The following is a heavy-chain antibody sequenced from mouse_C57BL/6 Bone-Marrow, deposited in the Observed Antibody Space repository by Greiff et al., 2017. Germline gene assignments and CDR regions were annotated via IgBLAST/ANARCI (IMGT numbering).Heavy chain of an antibody. V-gene: IGHV1-72*01. CDR1: GYTFTSYW. D-gene: IGHD1-1*01. J-gene: IGHJ1*03. Sequence: VQLQQPGAELVKPGASVKLSCTASGYTFTSYWMHWVKQRPGRGLEWIGRIDPNSGGTKYNEKFKSKATLTVDKPSSTAYLQLSSRTSEDSAVYYCANRGGYYYGSYWYFDVWGTGTTVTVSS. CDR3: ANRGGYYYGSYWYFDV. CDR2: IDPNSGGT.